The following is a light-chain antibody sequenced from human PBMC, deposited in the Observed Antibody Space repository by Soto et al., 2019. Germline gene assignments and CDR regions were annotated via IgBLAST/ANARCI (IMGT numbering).Light chain of an antibody. V-gene: IGKV3D-11*01. CDR1: QDVGTY. CDR2: GPS. Sequence: VLTQSPVTLSLSPGERATLSCRASQDVGTYVAWYQVRGGQAPRLLISGPSKRATGIPDRINGGGSGAAFILTINSLASGDSAVYFCQQGGNWPVTFGQGTRVEIK. J-gene: IGKJ5*01. CDR3: QQGGNWPVT.